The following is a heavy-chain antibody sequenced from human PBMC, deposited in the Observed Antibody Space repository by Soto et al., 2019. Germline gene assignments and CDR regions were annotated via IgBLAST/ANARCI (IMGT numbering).Heavy chain of an antibody. CDR3: ARHLREYSGYDRYYYYYMDV. CDR2: ISYSGST. J-gene: IGHJ6*03. D-gene: IGHD5-12*01. V-gene: IGHV4-59*08. Sequence: SETLSLTCTVSGGSISTYYWSWIRQPPGKGLEWVGYISYSGSTSYSPSLKSRVTISVDTSKNQFSLKLSSVTAADTAAYYCARHLREYSGYDRYYYYYMDVWGKGTTVTVSS. CDR1: GGSISTYY.